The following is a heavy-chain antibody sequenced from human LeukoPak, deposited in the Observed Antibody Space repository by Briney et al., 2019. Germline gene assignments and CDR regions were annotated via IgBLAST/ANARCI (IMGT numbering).Heavy chain of an antibody. V-gene: IGHV3-72*01. CDR1: GFTFSDHY. CDR3: ARGPTVTFNYHYGMDV. Sequence: PGGSLRLSCATSGFTFSDHYMDWVRQAPGKGPEWVARTRTKAKDYTTEYAASVKGRFTVSRDESMHSLYLQMNSLKTEDTAVYYCARGPTVTFNYHYGMDVWGQGTTATVSS. J-gene: IGHJ6*02. CDR2: TRTKAKDYTT. D-gene: IGHD4-17*01.